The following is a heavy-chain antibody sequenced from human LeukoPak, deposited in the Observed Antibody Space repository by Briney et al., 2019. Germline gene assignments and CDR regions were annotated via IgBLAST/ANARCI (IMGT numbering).Heavy chain of an antibody. J-gene: IGHJ4*02. CDR2: IYTSGST. V-gene: IGHV4-61*02. CDR1: GGSISSGSYY. CDR3: ARGGRYDFWSRYELDY. Sequence: SETLSLTCTVSGGSISSGSYYWSWIRQPPGKGLEWIGRIYTSGSTYYNPSLKSRVTISVDTSKNQFSLKLSSVTAADTAVYYCARGGRYDFWSRYELDYWGQGTLVTVSS. D-gene: IGHD3-3*01.